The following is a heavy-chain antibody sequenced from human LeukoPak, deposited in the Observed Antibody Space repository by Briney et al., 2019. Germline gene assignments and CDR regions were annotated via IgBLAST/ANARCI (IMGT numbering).Heavy chain of an antibody. CDR3: ARGLAASGRSSLYL. CDR2: IYYSGST. CDR1: GVSISRYY. J-gene: IGHJ1*01. D-gene: IGHD6-25*01. Sequence: SETLFLSCSVSGVSISRYYWSWIRQPPGKGLEWIGYIYYSGSTHYNPSLKSRVTITVDTSKNQFSLKLSSVTAADTAVYFCARGLAASGRSSLYLWGQGNGLRVSS. V-gene: IGHV4-59*01.